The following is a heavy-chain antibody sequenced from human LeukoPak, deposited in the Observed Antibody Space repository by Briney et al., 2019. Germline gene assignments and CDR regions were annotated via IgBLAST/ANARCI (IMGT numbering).Heavy chain of an antibody. Sequence: ASVKVSSKASGYTFTSYGISWVRQAPGQRLEWMGWISAYNGNTNYAQKLQGRVTMTTDTSTSTAYMELRSLRSDDTAVYYCARAAAGTVDDYWGQGTLVTVSS. J-gene: IGHJ4*02. D-gene: IGHD6-13*01. V-gene: IGHV1-18*01. CDR3: ARAAAGTVDDY. CDR2: ISAYNGNT. CDR1: GYTFTSYG.